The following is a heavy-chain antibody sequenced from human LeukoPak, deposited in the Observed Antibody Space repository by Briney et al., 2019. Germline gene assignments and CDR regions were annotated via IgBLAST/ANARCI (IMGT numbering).Heavy chain of an antibody. J-gene: IGHJ5*02. CDR2: ISYDGSNK. V-gene: IGHV3-30*01. CDR3: ARDAGTTLSGWFDP. CDR1: GFTFSSYA. D-gene: IGHD1-7*01. Sequence: GGSLRLSCAASGFTFSSYAMHWVRQAPGKGLEWVAVISYDGSNKYYADSVKGRFTISRDSSKNTLYLQTNSLRAEDTAVYYCARDAGTTLSGWFDPWGQGTLVTVSS.